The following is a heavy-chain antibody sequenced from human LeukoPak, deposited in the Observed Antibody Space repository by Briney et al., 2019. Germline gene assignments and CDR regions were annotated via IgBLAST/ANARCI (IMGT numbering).Heavy chain of an antibody. Sequence: GESLKISCEASGYSFTSYWIGWVRQMPGKGLEWMGVIYPGDSDTGYSPSFQGQVTISADKSISTAYLQWSSLKASDTAMYYCARHVFPYSYGSGIYLIGGGWFDPWGQGTLVTVSS. V-gene: IGHV5-51*01. CDR2: IYPGDSDT. CDR1: GYSFTSYW. D-gene: IGHD3-10*01. J-gene: IGHJ5*02. CDR3: ARHVFPYSYGSGIYLIGGGWFDP.